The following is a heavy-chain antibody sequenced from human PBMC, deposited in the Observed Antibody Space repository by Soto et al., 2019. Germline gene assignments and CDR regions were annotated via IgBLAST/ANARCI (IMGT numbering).Heavy chain of an antibody. J-gene: IGHJ4*02. CDR2: IKSKTDGGTT. D-gene: IGHD2-21*02. CDR1: GFTFSNAW. Sequence: EVQLVESGGGLVKPGGSLRLSCAASGFTFSNAWMNWVRQAPGKGLEWVGRIKSKTDGGTTDYAAPVKGRFTISSDDSKNTLYLQMNSLKTEDTAVYYCTTDTSYCGGDCYNFDYWGQGTLVTVSS. V-gene: IGHV3-15*07. CDR3: TTDTSYCGGDCYNFDY.